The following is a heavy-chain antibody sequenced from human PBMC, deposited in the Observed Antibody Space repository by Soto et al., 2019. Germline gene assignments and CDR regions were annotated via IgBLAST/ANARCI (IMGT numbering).Heavy chain of an antibody. J-gene: IGHJ4*02. CDR1: GFTFRPYA. CDR2: IRVGGGET. D-gene: IGHD3-10*01. CDR3: AKDEFVYGSGRSPDH. V-gene: IGHV3-23*04. Sequence: EVQLVESGGGSVQPGGSLRLSCVVSGFTFRPYAMSWVRQAPGKGLEWVSVIRVGGGETYYTDSVKGRFTISRDDSKNTLYLQMDGPRADDTAVYYCAKDEFVYGSGRSPDHWGQGVLVTVSS.